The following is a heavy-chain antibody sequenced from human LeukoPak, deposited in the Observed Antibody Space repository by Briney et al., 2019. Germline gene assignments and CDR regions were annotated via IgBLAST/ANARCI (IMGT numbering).Heavy chain of an antibody. CDR1: GFTFSSYA. Sequence: PGGSLRLSCAASGFTFSSYAMSWVRQAPGKGLEWVSAISGSGGSTYYADSVKGRFTISRDNSKNTLYLQMNSLRAEDTAVYYCASSDFWSGYPIDYWGQGTLVTVSS. D-gene: IGHD3-3*01. CDR3: ASSDFWSGYPIDY. V-gene: IGHV3-23*01. CDR2: ISGSGGST. J-gene: IGHJ4*02.